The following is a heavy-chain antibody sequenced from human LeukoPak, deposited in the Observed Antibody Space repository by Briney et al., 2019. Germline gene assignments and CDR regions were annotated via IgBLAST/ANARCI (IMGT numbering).Heavy chain of an antibody. D-gene: IGHD2-15*01. CDR2: INHSGST. V-gene: IGHV4-34*01. CDR1: GGSFSGYY. CDR3: ARHWWKFDY. Sequence: PSETLSLTCAVYGGSFSGYYWSWIRQPPGKGLEWIGEINHSGSTNYNPSLKSRVTISVDTSKNQFSLKLSSVTAADTAVYYCARHWWKFDYWGQGTLVTVSS. J-gene: IGHJ4*02.